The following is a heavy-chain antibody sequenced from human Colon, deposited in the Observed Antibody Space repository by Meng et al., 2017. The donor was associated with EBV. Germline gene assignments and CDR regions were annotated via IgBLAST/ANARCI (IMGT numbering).Heavy chain of an antibody. CDR1: GGPSSNFY. V-gene: IGHV4-34*01. D-gene: IGHD2-15*01. CDR3: ARAWGYCSSGSCRTG. CDR2: MNQSGST. Sequence: QVPLKQWGAGLLKPSETPSLTCAVYGGPSSNFYWSWIRQPPGKGLEWIGEMNQSGSTNYNPSLKSRVTISVDASKNQFSLKLSSVTAADTAVYYCARAWGYCSSGSCRTGWGQGTLVTVSS. J-gene: IGHJ4*02.